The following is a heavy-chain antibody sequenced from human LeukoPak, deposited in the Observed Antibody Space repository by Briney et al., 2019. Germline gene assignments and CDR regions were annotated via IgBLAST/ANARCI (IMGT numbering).Heavy chain of an antibody. J-gene: IGHJ4*02. CDR2: IYHSGST. CDR1: GGSISSGGYS. CDR3: ARGAGGSIAARSFDY. D-gene: IGHD6-6*01. V-gene: IGHV4-30-2*01. Sequence: SQTLSFTCAVSGGSISSGGYSWSWIRQPPGKGLEWIGYIYHSGSTYYNPSLKSRVTISVDRSKNQFSLKLSSVTAADTAVYYCARGAGGSIAARSFDYWGQGTLVTVSS.